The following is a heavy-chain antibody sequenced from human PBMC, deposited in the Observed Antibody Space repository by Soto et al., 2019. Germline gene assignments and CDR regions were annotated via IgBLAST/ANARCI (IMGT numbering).Heavy chain of an antibody. CDR2: IYYSGSN. CDR1: GGSISSGDYY. CDR3: ARALMSGIAAAGTSDWFDP. J-gene: IGHJ5*02. Sequence: QVQLQESGPGLVKPSQTLSLTCTVSGGSISSGDYYWSWIRQPPGKGLEWIGYIYYSGSNYYNPSLKCRVTISVDTTNNQFSLKLSSVTAADTAVYYCARALMSGIAAAGTSDWFDPWGQGTLVTVSS. D-gene: IGHD6-13*01. V-gene: IGHV4-30-4*01.